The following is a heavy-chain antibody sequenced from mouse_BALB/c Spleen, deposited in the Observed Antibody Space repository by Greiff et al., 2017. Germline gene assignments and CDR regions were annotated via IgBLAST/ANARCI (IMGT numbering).Heavy chain of an antibody. J-gene: IGHJ4*01. CDR2: INPNNGGT. CDR3: ARMRKIYYGNYAYAMDY. D-gene: IGHD2-1*01. CDR1: GYTFTDYN. Sequence: EVHLVESGPELVKPGASVKIPCKASGYTFTDYNMDWVKQSHGKSLEWIGDINPNNGGTIYNQKFKGKATLTVDKSSSTAYMELRSLTSEDTAVYYCARMRKIYYGNYAYAMDYWGQGTSVTVSS. V-gene: IGHV1-18*01.